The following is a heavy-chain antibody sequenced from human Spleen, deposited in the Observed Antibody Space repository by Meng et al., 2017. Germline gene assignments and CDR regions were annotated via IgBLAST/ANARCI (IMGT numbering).Heavy chain of an antibody. CDR2: ISAYNGNT. J-gene: IGHJ4*02. D-gene: IGHD5-18*01. CDR3: ARDWDTAMVYDY. CDR1: GYTFTNNA. V-gene: IGHV1-18*01. Sequence: QVQFVQSGAEVKKPGASVKISCKASGYTFTNNAIQWVRQAPGQRLEWMGWISAYNGNTNYAQKLQGRVTMTTDTSTSTAYMELRSLRSDDTAVYYCARDWDTAMVYDYWGQGTLVTVSS.